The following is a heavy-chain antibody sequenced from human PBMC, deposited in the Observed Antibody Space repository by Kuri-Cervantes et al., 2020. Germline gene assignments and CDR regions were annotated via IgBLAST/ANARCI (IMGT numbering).Heavy chain of an antibody. Sequence: LSLTCAASGFTFDDYAMHWVRQAPGKGLEWVSGISWNSGSIGYADSVKGRFTISRDNAKNSLYLQMNSLRAEDTALYYCARVKSGYDPGVFLSFGMDVWGQGTTVTVSS. CDR1: GFTFDDYA. V-gene: IGHV3-9*01. J-gene: IGHJ6*02. CDR3: ARVKSGYDPGVFLSFGMDV. CDR2: ISWNSGSI. D-gene: IGHD5-12*01.